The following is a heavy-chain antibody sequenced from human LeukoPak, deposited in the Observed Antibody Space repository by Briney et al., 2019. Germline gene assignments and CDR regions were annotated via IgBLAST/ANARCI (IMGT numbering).Heavy chain of an antibody. D-gene: IGHD2-15*01. Sequence: SETLCLTCTVSGGSISSSSYYWGWIRRPPGRGLEWIGSIYYSGSTYYNPSLKSRVTISVDTSKNQFSLKLSSVTAADTAVYYCARQTGLPGYYYYYMDVWGKGTTVTVSS. CDR2: IYYSGST. CDR1: GGSISSSSYY. J-gene: IGHJ6*03. CDR3: ARQTGLPGYYYYYMDV. V-gene: IGHV4-39*07.